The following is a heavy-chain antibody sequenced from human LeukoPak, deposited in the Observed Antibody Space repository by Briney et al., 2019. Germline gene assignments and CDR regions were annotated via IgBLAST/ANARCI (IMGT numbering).Heavy chain of an antibody. CDR1: GFTFSSNY. CDR2: IYSGGST. Sequence: PGGSLRLSCAASGFTFSSNYMSWVRQAPGKGLEWVSVIYSGGSTYYADSVKGRFTISRDNSKNTLYLQMNSLRAEDTAVYSCARGYCTSSSCYNDYWGQGTLVTVSS. D-gene: IGHD2-2*02. V-gene: IGHV3-53*05. CDR3: ARGYCTSSSCYNDY. J-gene: IGHJ4*02.